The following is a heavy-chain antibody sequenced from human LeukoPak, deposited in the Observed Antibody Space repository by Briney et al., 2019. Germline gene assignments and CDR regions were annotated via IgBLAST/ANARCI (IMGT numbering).Heavy chain of an antibody. CDR2: ITDSGMTS. D-gene: IGHD3-3*01. CDR1: GFTVSSTD. V-gene: IGHV3-23*01. CDR3: ASYPFGVLRFLDLFSSP. J-gene: IGHJ4*02. Sequence: GGSLRLSCAASGFTVSSTDMAWVRQAPGRGLEWVSSITDSGMTSYYADSVKGRFTISRDNPRNTLYLQMHSLRSEDTAIYYCASYPFGVLRFLDLFSSPGGQGALVTVSS.